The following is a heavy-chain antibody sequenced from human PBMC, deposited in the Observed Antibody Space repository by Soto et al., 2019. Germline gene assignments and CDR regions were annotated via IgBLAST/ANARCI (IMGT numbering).Heavy chain of an antibody. Sequence: SETLSLTCTVSGGSVSSGSYYWSWIRQPPGKGLEWIGYVYYSGSTNYNPSLKSRVTISVDTSKNQFSLKLTSVTAADTALYYCARFSGSYYYAMDVWGQGSTVTVSS. CDR2: VYYSGST. CDR3: ARFSGSYYYAMDV. V-gene: IGHV4-61*01. D-gene: IGHD6-19*01. CDR1: GGSVSSGSYY. J-gene: IGHJ6*02.